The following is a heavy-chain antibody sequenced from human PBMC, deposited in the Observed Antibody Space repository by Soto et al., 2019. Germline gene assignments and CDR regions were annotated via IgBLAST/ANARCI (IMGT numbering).Heavy chain of an antibody. CDR1: GFTFSRHW. D-gene: IGHD6-25*01. J-gene: IGHJ4*02. CDR3: ARVQPDGFPPSFGD. V-gene: IGHV3-74*01. Sequence: GGSLRLSCAASGFTFSRHWMYWVRQTPGKGLVWVSRISSDGYTTSYPDSVEGRFTVSRDNAKKTLYLQMNSLRGEDTAVYYCARVQPDGFPPSFGDWGQGTLVTVSS. CDR2: ISSDGYTT.